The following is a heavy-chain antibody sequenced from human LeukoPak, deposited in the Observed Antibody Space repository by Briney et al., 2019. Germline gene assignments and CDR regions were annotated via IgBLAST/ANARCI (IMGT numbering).Heavy chain of an antibody. CDR3: ALARYSSGWALDY. CDR1: GDSVSSNSVT. V-gene: IGHV6-1*01. J-gene: IGHJ4*02. D-gene: IGHD6-19*01. Sequence: SQTLSLTCAISGDSVSSNSVTWNWIRQSPSRGLEWLGRTYYRSTWYNDYAVSVKSRITINPDTSKNQFSLQLNSVTPEDTAVYYCALARYSSGWALDYWGQGTLVTVSS. CDR2: TYYRSTWYN.